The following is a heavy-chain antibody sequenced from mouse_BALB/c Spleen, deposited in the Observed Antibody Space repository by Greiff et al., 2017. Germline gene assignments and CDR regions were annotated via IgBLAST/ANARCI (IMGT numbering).Heavy chain of an antibody. D-gene: IGHD2-1*01. CDR1: GYTFTSYW. J-gene: IGHJ3*01. Sequence: QVQLQQSGAELARPGASVKLSCKASGYTFTSYWMQWVKQRPGQGLEWIGAIYPGDGDTRYTQKFKGKATLTADKSSSTAYMQLSSLASEDSAVYYCARNGNYRSWFAYWGQGTLVTGSA. V-gene: IGHV1-87*01. CDR2: IYPGDGDT. CDR3: ARNGNYRSWFAY.